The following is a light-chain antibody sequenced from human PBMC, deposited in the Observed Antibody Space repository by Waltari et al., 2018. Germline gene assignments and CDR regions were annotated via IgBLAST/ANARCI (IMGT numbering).Light chain of an antibody. V-gene: IGLV2-18*02. J-gene: IGLJ1*01. Sequence: QSALTQPPSVSKSLGQSVTISCTGTSSDIGGYNGVSWYQQHSGTAPRLLIYEVSKRPSGVSARFSGSKSGNTASLTISGLQAEDEADYYCGSYRSGSTFYIFGAGTRLTVL. CDR2: EVS. CDR3: GSYRSGSTFYI. CDR1: SSDIGGYNG.